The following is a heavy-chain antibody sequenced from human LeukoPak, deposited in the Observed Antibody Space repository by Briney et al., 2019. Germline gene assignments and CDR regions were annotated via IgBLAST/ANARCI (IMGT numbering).Heavy chain of an antibody. Sequence: ASVKVSCKASGYTFTSYGISWVRQAPGQGLEWMGWISAYNGNTNYAQKLQGRVTMTTDTSTSTAYMELRSLRSDDTAVYYCARGWYDSSGCYYGIDDYYYYMDVWGKGTTVTVSS. CDR3: ARGWYDSSGCYYGIDDYYYYMDV. CDR1: GYTFTSYG. D-gene: IGHD3-22*01. J-gene: IGHJ6*03. V-gene: IGHV1-18*01. CDR2: ISAYNGNT.